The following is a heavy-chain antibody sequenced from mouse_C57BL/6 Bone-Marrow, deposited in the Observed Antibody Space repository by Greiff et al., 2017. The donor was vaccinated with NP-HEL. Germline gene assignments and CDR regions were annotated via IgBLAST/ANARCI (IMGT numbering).Heavy chain of an antibody. CDR2: IYPGSGNT. D-gene: IGHD1-1*01. Sequence: QVQLQQSGAELVRPGASVKLSCKASGYTFTDYYINWVKQRPGQGLEWIARIYPGSGNTYYNEKFKGKATLTAEKSSSTAYMQLSSLTSEDSAVYFCARSHYGSSENAMDYWGQGTSVTVSS. CDR1: GYTFTDYY. CDR3: ARSHYGSSENAMDY. J-gene: IGHJ4*01. V-gene: IGHV1-76*01.